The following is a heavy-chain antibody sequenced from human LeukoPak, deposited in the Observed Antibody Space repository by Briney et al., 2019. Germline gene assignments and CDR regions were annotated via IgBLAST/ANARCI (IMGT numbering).Heavy chain of an antibody. J-gene: IGHJ4*02. Sequence: PPETLSLSCAVYGGPINSYWRSWIRQPASKGLKFIGRINTSGITNYNPSLKSRVSMSVDTSKNQFSLELRSVTAADTAVYFCARAGYTISSYRFDYWGQGALVTVSS. CDR3: ARAGYTISSYRFDY. CDR1: GGPINSYW. CDR2: INTSGIT. D-gene: IGHD3-16*02. V-gene: IGHV4-59*10.